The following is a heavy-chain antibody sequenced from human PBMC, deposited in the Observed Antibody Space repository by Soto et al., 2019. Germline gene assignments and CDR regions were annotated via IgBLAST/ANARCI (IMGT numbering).Heavy chain of an antibody. J-gene: IGHJ3*02. D-gene: IGHD3-10*01. CDR3: ARDVSPGSISLYLDAFDI. Sequence: EVHLEESGGDLVQPGGSLRLSCAASGFTLSAYWMTWVRQAPGKGVEWVANINRDGSKKSYLDSVRGRFTISRDNVGNSLYLQMDSMRADDTALYYCARDVSPGSISLYLDAFDIWGQGTMVTVSS. V-gene: IGHV3-7*05. CDR2: INRDGSKK. CDR1: GFTLSAYW.